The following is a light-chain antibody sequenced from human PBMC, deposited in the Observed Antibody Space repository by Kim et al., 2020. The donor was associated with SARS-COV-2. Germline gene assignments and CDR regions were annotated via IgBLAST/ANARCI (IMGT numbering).Light chain of an antibody. J-gene: IGLJ2*01. Sequence: GKRVTGYCSGACANVGRSTVNGYRQLPRSAPKLLSFGYDLRPSGVPDRFSGSMSGTSASLAISGLQSEDDADYYCAAWDDNLNGVGFGGGTQLTVL. CDR2: GYD. CDR3: AAWDDNLNGVG. CDR1: CANVGRST. V-gene: IGLV1-44*01.